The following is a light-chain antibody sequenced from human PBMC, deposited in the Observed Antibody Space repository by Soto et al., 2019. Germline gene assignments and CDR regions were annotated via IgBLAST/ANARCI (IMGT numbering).Light chain of an antibody. CDR2: EGS. CDR1: SSDVGSYNL. J-gene: IGLJ2*01. V-gene: IGLV2-23*01. CDR3: CSYAGSSTPVV. Sequence: QSALTQPASVSGSPGQSITISCTGTSSDVGSYNLVSWYQQHPGKAPKLMIYEGSKRPSGVSNRFSGSKSGNTASLTIYGLQAEDEAVYYCCSYAGSSTPVVFGGGTKLTVL.